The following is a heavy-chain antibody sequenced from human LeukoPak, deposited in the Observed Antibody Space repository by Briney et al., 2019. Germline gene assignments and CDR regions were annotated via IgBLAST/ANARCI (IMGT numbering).Heavy chain of an antibody. CDR2: ISSSSSTI. CDR1: GFTFSSYS. V-gene: IGHV3-48*01. D-gene: IGHD3-22*01. CDR3: ARVQYYYGSSGQGAYDY. Sequence: GGSLRLSCAASGFTFSSYSMNWVRQAPGKGLEWVSYISSSSSTIYYGDSVKGRFTISRDNAKNSLYLQMNSLRAEDTAVYYCARVQYYYGSSGQGAYDYWGQGTLVTASS. J-gene: IGHJ4*02.